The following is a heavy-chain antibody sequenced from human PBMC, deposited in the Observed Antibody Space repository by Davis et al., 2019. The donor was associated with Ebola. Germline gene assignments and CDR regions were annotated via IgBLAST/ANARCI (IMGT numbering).Heavy chain of an antibody. J-gene: IGHJ4*02. D-gene: IGHD6-6*01. CDR1: GFTFSTYS. V-gene: IGHV3-21*04. CDR3: AREGISSPNDY. CDR2: ISSSSYT. Sequence: GESLKISCAASGFTFSTYSMNWVRQAPGKGLEWVSSISSSSYTHYADSVKGRFTISRDNAKNSLYLQMNSLRAEDTALYYCAREGISSPNDYWGQGTLVIVSS.